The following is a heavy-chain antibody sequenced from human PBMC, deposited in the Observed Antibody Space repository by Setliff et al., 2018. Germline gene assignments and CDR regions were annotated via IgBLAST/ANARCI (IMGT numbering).Heavy chain of an antibody. J-gene: IGHJ4*02. Sequence: SETLSLTCTVSGGSISSGSYYWSWIRQPAGKGLEWIGRIYTSGSTNYNPSLKSRVTISVDTSKNQFSLKLSSVTAADTAVYYCARPPHYDSSGYRDYWGQGTLVTVSS. V-gene: IGHV4-61*02. CDR1: GGSISSGSYY. CDR2: IYTSGST. D-gene: IGHD3-22*01. CDR3: ARPPHYDSSGYRDY.